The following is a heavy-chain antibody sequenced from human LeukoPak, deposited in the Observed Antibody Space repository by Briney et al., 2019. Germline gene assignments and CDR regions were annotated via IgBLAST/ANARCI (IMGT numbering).Heavy chain of an antibody. CDR3: ARYCSGGSCYADY. Sequence: PGGSLRLSCGASGFTVSTNYMSWVRQAPGKGLEWVSYISSSSDTIYYADSVKGRFTMSRDNAKNSLYLQMNSLRDGDTAVYYCARYCSGGSCYADYWGQGTLVTVSS. J-gene: IGHJ4*02. V-gene: IGHV3-48*02. D-gene: IGHD2-15*01. CDR1: GFTVSTNY. CDR2: ISSSSDTI.